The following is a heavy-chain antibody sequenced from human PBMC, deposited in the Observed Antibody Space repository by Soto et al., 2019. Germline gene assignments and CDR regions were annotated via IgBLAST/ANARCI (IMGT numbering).Heavy chain of an antibody. CDR2: IRQDGGEK. Sequence: GGSLRLSCAASGFTFSSYTMSWVRQAPGKGLEWVANIRQDGGEKYYADSVKGRFTISRDNAKNSLYLQMNSLRAEDTAVYYCPRDRAAPDFDASDMWGQGTMVTVSS. D-gene: IGHD6-13*01. V-gene: IGHV3-7*01. CDR1: GFTFSSYT. CDR3: PRDRAAPDFDASDM. J-gene: IGHJ3*02.